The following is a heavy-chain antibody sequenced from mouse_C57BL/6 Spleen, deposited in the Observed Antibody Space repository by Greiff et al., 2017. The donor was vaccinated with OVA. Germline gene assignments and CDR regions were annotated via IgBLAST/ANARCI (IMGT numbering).Heavy chain of an antibody. D-gene: IGHD1-1*01. CDR3: ARYHYYGSSSAWFAY. CDR2: ILPGSGST. J-gene: IGHJ3*01. CDR1: GYTFTGYW. V-gene: IGHV1-9*01. Sequence: VKLMESEAELMKPGASVKLSCKATGYTFTGYWIEWVKQRPGHGLEWIGEILPGSGSTNYNEKFKGKATFTADTSSNTAYMQLSSLTTEDSAIYYCARYHYYGSSSAWFAYWGQGTLVTVSA.